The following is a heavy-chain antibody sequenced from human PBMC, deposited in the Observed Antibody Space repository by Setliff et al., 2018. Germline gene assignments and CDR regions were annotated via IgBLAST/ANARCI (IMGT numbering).Heavy chain of an antibody. Sequence: GGSLRLSCVDSGFDYAMSWVRQGPGKRLEWVAGISGGGDRTYHADSVKGRFTISRDNSRNIVYLQMNSLRAEDTAVYYCARDSTELGHVYYASGSYPIDYWGQGTLVTVSS. J-gene: IGHJ4*02. CDR1: GFDYA. CDR3: ARDSTELGHVYYASGSYPIDY. V-gene: IGHV3-23*01. D-gene: IGHD3-10*01. CDR2: ISGGGDRT.